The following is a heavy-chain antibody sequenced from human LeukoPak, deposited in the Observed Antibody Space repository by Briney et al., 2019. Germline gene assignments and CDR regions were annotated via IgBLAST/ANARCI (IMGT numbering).Heavy chain of an antibody. CDR2: ISIASTT. CDR3: ARVGWFGETSGYMDV. V-gene: IGHV3-48*04. CDR1: GFTFSRQS. D-gene: IGHD3-10*01. J-gene: IGHJ6*03. Sequence: GGSLRLSCAASGFTFSRQSMNWVRLAPGKGLEWLSHISIASTTYYADSVKGRFTISRDNAKNSLYLQMNSLRAEDTAVYYCARVGWFGETSGYMDVWGKGTTVTISS.